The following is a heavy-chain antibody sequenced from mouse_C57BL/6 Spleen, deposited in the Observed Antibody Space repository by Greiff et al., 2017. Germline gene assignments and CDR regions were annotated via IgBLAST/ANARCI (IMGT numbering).Heavy chain of an antibody. Sequence: LQESGAELARPGASVKMSCKASGYTFTSYTMHWVKQRPGQGLEWIGYINPSSGYTKYNQKFKDKATLTADKSSSTAYMQLSSLTSEDSAVYYCARYSNLDYWGQGTTLTVSS. CDR1: GYTFTSYT. J-gene: IGHJ2*01. CDR3: ARYSNLDY. CDR2: INPSSGYT. V-gene: IGHV1-4*01. D-gene: IGHD2-5*01.